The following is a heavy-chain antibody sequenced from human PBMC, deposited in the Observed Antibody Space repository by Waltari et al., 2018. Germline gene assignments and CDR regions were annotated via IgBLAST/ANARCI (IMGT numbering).Heavy chain of an antibody. CDR1: GGSISSGSYY. D-gene: IGHD2-15*01. CDR3: ARVGDCSGGSCYFDY. V-gene: IGHV4-61*09. Sequence: QVQLQESGPGLVKPSQTLSLTCTVSGGSISSGSYYWSWIRQPAGKGLEWIGYIYTSGSTNYNPSLKSRVTISVDTSKNQFSLKLSSVTAADTAVYYCARVGDCSGGSCYFDYWGQGTLATVSS. CDR2: IYTSGST. J-gene: IGHJ4*02.